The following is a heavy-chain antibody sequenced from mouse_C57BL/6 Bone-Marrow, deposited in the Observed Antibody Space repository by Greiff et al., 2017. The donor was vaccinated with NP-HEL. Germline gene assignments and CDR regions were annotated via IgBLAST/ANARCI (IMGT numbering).Heavy chain of an antibody. D-gene: IGHD1-1*01. CDR3: ARWKIAASSSPYYFDY. V-gene: IGHV1-64*01. Sequence: QVQLQQPGAELVKPGASVKLSCKASGYTFTSYWMHWVKQRPGQGLEWIGMNHPNSGSTNYNEKFKSKATLTVDKSSSTAYMQLSSLTSEDSAVYYCARWKIAASSSPYYFDYWGKGTTLTVSS. CDR1: GYTFTSYW. CDR2: NHPNSGST. J-gene: IGHJ2*01.